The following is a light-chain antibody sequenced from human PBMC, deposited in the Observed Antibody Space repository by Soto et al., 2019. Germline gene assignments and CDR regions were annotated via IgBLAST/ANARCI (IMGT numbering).Light chain of an antibody. V-gene: IGLV2-11*01. Sequence: QSALTQPRSVSGSPGQSVTISCTGTSSDVGGYNYVSWYQQHPGQYPKLMIYDVSNRSSDVPDRFSGSKSGNTASLTIAGLQAEDDADYYYCSYAGSYTSVFGTGTKLTVL. CDR1: SSDVGGYNY. CDR2: DVS. CDR3: CSYAGSYTSV. J-gene: IGLJ1*01.